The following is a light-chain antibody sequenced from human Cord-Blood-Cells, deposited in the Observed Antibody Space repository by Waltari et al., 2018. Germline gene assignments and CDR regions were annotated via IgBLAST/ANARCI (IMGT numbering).Light chain of an antibody. J-gene: IGKJ2*01. CDR2: KAS. CDR3: QQYNSSMYT. CDR1: QSISSW. V-gene: IGKV1-5*03. Sequence: DIQMTQSPSTLSASVGDRVTITCRASQSISSWLAWYQQKPGKAPKLLSYKASSLESGVPSRFSGSGSGTEFTLTISSLQPDDFATYYCQQYNSSMYTFGQGTKLEIK.